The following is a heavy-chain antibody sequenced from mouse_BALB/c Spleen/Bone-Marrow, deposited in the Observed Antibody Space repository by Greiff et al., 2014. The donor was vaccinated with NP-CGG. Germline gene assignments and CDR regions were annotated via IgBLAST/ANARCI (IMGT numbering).Heavy chain of an antibody. J-gene: IGHJ4*01. V-gene: IGHV1S22*01. D-gene: IGHD2-3*01. CDR1: GYTFTSYW. CDR2: ICPGSGST. Sequence: LQQSGSELVRPGASVKLSCKASGYTFTSYWMHWVKHRPGQGLEWIGNICPGSGSTNYDEKFKSKATLTVDTSSSTAYMQLSSLTSEDSAVYYCTLRWSYYAMDYWGQGTSVTVSS. CDR3: TLRWSYYAMDY.